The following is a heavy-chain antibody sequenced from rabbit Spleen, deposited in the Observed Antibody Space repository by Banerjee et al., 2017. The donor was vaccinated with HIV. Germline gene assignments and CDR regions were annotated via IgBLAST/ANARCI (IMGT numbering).Heavy chain of an antibody. V-gene: IGHV1S45*01. D-gene: IGHD8-1*01. J-gene: IGHJ6*01. CDR1: GFSFSDRDV. CDR2: INAATGKP. Sequence: QEQLVESGGGLVQPEGSLTLTCKASGFSFSDRDVMCWVRQAPGKGLEWIACINAATGKPVYATWAKGRFTSSKSSSTSVTLQMTSLTAADTATYFCARDSGSSFSSYGMDLWGPGTLVTVS. CDR3: ARDSGSSFSSYGMDL.